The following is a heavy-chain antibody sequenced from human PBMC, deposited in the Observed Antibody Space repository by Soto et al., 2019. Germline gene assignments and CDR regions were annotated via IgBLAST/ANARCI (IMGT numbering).Heavy chain of an antibody. CDR2: ISGSGGST. V-gene: IGHV3-23*01. CDR1: GFTFSSYA. Sequence: PGWSLRLSCAASGFTFSSYAMSWVRQAPGKGLEWVSAISGSGGSTYYAGSVKGRFTISRDNSKNTLYPQMNSLRAEDTAVYYCAKLWSSSHRYYYGMDVWGQGTTVTVSS. CDR3: AKLWSSSHRYYYGMDV. D-gene: IGHD3-10*01. J-gene: IGHJ6*02.